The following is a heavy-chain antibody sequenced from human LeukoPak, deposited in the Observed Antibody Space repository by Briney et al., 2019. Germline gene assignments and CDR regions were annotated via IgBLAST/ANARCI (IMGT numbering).Heavy chain of an antibody. CDR3: TGVNSGWYGSAFDI. CDR1: GFTFGDYA. J-gene: IGHJ3*02. Sequence: RAGGSLRLSCTAPGFTFGDYAMSWVRQAPGKGLEWVGFIRSKAYGGTTEYAASVKGRFTISRDDSKSIAYLQMNSLKTEDTAVYYCTGVNSGWYGSAFDIWGQGTMVTVSS. CDR2: IRSKAYGGTT. D-gene: IGHD6-19*01. V-gene: IGHV3-49*04.